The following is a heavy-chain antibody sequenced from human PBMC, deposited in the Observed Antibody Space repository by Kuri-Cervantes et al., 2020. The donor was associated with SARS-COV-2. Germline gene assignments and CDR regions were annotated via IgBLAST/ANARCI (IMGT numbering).Heavy chain of an antibody. CDR2: ISSSSSYI. Sequence: GGSLRLSCAASGFTFSSYSMNWVSQAPGKGLEWVSSISSSSSYIYYADSVKGRFTISRDNAKNSLYLQMNRLRAEDTAVYYCAREVAAAGYWGQGTLVTVSS. D-gene: IGHD6-13*01. CDR3: AREVAAAGY. CDR1: GFTFSSYS. V-gene: IGHV3-21*01. J-gene: IGHJ4*02.